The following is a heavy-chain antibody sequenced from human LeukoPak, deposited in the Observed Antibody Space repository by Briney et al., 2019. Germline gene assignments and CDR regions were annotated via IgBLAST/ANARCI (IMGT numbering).Heavy chain of an antibody. CDR1: GSSLTELS. CDR3: AAGRPYSLLDY. CDR2: FDVIDAKT. D-gene: IGHD5-18*01. V-gene: IGHV1-24*01. Sequence: ASVKVSCTVSGSSLTELSLYWVRQAPGKGLEWMGGFDVIDAKTFYAQKFQGRVTMTEDSSTDTAYLELSSLRSDDTAFYYCAAGRPYSLLDYWGQGTLLTVSS. J-gene: IGHJ4*02.